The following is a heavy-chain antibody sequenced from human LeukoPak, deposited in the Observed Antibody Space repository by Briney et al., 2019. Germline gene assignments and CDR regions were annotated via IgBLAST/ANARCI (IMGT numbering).Heavy chain of an antibody. CDR1: GGSFSGYY. CDR3: ASVSSIPRSAGNWFDP. V-gene: IGHV4-34*01. D-gene: IGHD6-6*01. CDR2: INHSGST. J-gene: IGHJ5*02. Sequence: PSETLSLTCAVYGGSFSGYYWSWIRQPPGKGLEWIGEINHSGSTNYNPFLKSRVTISVDTSKNQFSLKLSSVTAADTAVYYCASVSSIPRSAGNWFDPWGQGTLVTVSS.